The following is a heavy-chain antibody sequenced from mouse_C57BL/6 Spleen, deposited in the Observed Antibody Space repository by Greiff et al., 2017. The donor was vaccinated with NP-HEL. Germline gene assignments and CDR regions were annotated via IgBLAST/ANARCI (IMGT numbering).Heavy chain of an antibody. CDR2: ISSGSSTI. D-gene: IGHD1-1*01. V-gene: IGHV5-17*01. CDR1: GFTFSDYG. Sequence: DVKLVESGGGLVKPGGSLKLSCAASGFTFSDYGMHWVRQAPEKGLEWVAYISSGSSTIYYADTVKGRFTISRDNAKNTLFLQMTSLRSEDTAMYYCARRDGSSYGYYAMDYWGQGTSVTVSS. J-gene: IGHJ4*01. CDR3: ARRDGSSYGYYAMDY.